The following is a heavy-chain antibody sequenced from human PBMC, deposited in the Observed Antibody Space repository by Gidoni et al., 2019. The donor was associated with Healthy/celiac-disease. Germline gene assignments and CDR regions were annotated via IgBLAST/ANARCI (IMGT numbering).Heavy chain of an antibody. V-gene: IGHV1-46*03. J-gene: IGHJ4*02. Sequence: QVQLVQSGAEVKKPGASVKVSCKASGYTFTSYYMHWVRQAPGQGLEWMGIINPSGGSTSYEQKFQGRVTMTRDTSTSTVYMELSSLRSEDTAVYYCARDRRLRYYFDYWGQGTLVTVSS. CDR1: GYTFTSYY. CDR3: ARDRRLRYYFDY. CDR2: INPSGGST. D-gene: IGHD3-16*01.